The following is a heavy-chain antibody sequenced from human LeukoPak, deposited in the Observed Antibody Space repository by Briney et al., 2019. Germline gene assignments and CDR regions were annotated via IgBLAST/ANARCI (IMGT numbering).Heavy chain of an antibody. CDR2: ISGSGGST. CDR1: GFTFSSYA. Sequence: PGGSLRLSCAASGFTFSSYAMSWVRQAPGKGLEWVSAISGSGGSTYYADSVKGRFTISRDNSKNTLYLQMNSLRAEDTAVYYCAKAVTHLEWLFDAFDIWGQGTMVTVSS. V-gene: IGHV3-23*01. J-gene: IGHJ3*02. D-gene: IGHD3-3*01. CDR3: AKAVTHLEWLFDAFDI.